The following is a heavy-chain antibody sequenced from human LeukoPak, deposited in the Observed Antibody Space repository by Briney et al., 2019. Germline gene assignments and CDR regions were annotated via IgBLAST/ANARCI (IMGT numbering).Heavy chain of an antibody. CDR1: GFTVSSNY. J-gene: IGHJ4*02. Sequence: PGGSLRLSCAASGFTVSSNYMSWVRQAPGKGPEWVSVIYSGGSTYYADSVKGRFTISRDNSKNTLYLQMNSLRAEDTAVYYCARGDYYDSSGYYYANVDYWGQGTLVTVSS. CDR3: ARGDYYDSSGYYYANVDY. V-gene: IGHV3-66*01. CDR2: IYSGGST. D-gene: IGHD3-22*01.